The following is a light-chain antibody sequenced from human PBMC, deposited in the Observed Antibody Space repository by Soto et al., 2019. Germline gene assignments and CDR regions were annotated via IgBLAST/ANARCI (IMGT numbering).Light chain of an antibody. Sequence: DIVMTQSPDSLTVSLGERATINCKSSQSLLSNSNKKNYLAWYQQKPGQPPKLLIYWASTRESGVPDRFTGSESGTEFTLTISSLQAEDVAVYFCQQYYTGRTFCRGTRVEIK. J-gene: IGKJ1*01. CDR1: QSLLSNSNKKNY. CDR3: QQYYTGRT. CDR2: WAS. V-gene: IGKV4-1*01.